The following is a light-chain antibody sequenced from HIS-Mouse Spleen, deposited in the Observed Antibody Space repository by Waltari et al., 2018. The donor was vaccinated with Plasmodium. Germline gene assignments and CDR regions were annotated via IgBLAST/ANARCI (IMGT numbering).Light chain of an antibody. CDR3: QAWDSSTAWV. Sequence: SYELTQPPSVSVSPGQTASIPCSGDKLGDKYACWYQQKPGQSPVLVIYQDSQRPSGNPERFSVSNAGNTATLTISGTQAMDEADYYCQAWDSSTAWVFGGGTKLTVL. V-gene: IGLV3-1*01. CDR1: KLGDKY. J-gene: IGLJ2*01. CDR2: QDS.